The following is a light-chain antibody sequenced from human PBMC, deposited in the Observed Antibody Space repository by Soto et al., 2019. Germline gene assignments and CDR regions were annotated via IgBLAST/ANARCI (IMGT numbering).Light chain of an antibody. CDR2: GAS. J-gene: IGKJ2*01. CDR3: QQYGRSPPMYT. Sequence: EIVLTQSPGTLSLSPGERATLSCRASQSVTSNYLGWYQQKPGQAPRLLIYGASSRAAGIPDRFSGSGSGTDFTLTISRLEPEDFAVYYCQQYGRSPPMYTFGQGTKLEIE. CDR1: QSVTSNY. V-gene: IGKV3-20*01.